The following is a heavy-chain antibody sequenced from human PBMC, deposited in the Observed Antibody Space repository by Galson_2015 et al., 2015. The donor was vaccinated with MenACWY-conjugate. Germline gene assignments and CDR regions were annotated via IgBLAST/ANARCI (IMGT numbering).Heavy chain of an antibody. V-gene: IGHV1-18*01. CDR1: GYTFTSYG. CDR2: ISAYNGNT. J-gene: IGHJ4*02. Sequence: SVKVSCKASGYTFTSYGISWVRQAPGQGLEWMGWISAYNGNTNYAQKLQGRVTMTTDTSTSTAYMELRSLRSDDTAVYYCARGCSSTSCYFRSFDYWGQGTLVTVSS. CDR3: ARGCSSTSCYFRSFDY. D-gene: IGHD2-2*01.